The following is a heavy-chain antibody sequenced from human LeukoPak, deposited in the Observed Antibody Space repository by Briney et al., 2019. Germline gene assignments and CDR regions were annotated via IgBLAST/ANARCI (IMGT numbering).Heavy chain of an antibody. J-gene: IGHJ5*02. V-gene: IGHV4-59*08. D-gene: IGHD6-13*01. CDR3: ARAAAGTRLRRWFDP. CDR1: GGSISSYY. Sequence: PSETLSLTCTVSGGSISSYYWSWIRQPPGKGLEWIGYIYYSGSTYYNPSLKSRVTISVDTSKNQFSLKLSSVTAADTAVYYCARAAAGTRLRRWFDPWGQGTLVTVSS. CDR2: IYYSGST.